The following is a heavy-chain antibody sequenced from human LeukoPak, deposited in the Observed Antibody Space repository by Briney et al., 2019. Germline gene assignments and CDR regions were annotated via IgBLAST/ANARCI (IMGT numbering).Heavy chain of an antibody. V-gene: IGHV4-39*07. D-gene: IGHD2-15*01. Sequence: SETLSLTCTVSGGSISSSSYYWSWIRQPPGKGLEWIGEINHSGSTNYNPSLKSRVTISVDTSKNQFSLKLSSVTAADTAVYYCARGFGYCSGGSCYWVYWGQGTLVTVSS. CDR2: INHSGST. CDR1: GGSISSSSYY. CDR3: ARGFGYCSGGSCYWVY. J-gene: IGHJ4*02.